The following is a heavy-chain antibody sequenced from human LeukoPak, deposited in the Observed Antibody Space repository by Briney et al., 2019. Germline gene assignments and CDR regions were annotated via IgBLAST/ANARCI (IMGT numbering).Heavy chain of an antibody. Sequence: GGSLRLSCAASTFTFSSYTMNWVRQAPGKGLEWVSTISGSGGSTYYADSVKGRFTISRDNSKNTLYLQMNSLRAEDTAVYYCANSLAVAGPFDYWGQGTLVTVSS. CDR2: ISGSGGST. V-gene: IGHV3-23*01. CDR1: TFTFSSYT. CDR3: ANSLAVAGPFDY. J-gene: IGHJ4*02. D-gene: IGHD6-19*01.